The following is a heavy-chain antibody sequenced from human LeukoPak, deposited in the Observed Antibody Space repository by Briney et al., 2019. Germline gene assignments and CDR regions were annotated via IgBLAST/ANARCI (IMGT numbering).Heavy chain of an antibody. CDR1: GYTFTSYD. CDR3: ARVAQLEYYFDY. J-gene: IGHJ4*02. V-gene: IGHV1-8*01. D-gene: IGHD6-6*01. Sequence: ASVKVSCKASGYTFTSYDINWVRQATGQGLEWMGWMNPNSGNTGYAQKFQGRVTMTRNTSISTAYMELSSLRSEDTAVYYCARVAQLEYYFDYWGQGTLVTVSS. CDR2: MNPNSGNT.